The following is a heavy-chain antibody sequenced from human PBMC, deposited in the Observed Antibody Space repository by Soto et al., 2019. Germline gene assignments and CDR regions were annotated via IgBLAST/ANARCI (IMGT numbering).Heavy chain of an antibody. CDR3: ARADCSSGSCYPAWWFDP. J-gene: IGHJ5*02. CDR2: INAGNGNT. CDR1: GYTFTNYA. Sequence: GASVKVSCKASGYTFTNYAMHWVRQAPGQRLEWMGWINAGNGNTKYSQKFQGRVTISRDTSASTAYMELSSLRCEDTAIYYCARADCSSGSCYPAWWFDPWGQGTLVTVS. D-gene: IGHD2-15*01. V-gene: IGHV1-3*01.